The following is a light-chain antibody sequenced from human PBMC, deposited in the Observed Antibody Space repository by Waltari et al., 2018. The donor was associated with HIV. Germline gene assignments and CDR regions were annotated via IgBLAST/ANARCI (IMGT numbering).Light chain of an antibody. J-gene: IGKJ2*01. Sequence: DIQMTQSPSSLSASVGDRVSITCRASQSISIYLIWYQQKPGNAPSLLIYSASTLHGGVPSNFSGSGAETDFSLSISNLQPEDFATYYCQQTYGAPYTFGHGTKLDIK. CDR2: SAS. V-gene: IGKV1-39*01. CDR1: QSISIY. CDR3: QQTYGAPYT.